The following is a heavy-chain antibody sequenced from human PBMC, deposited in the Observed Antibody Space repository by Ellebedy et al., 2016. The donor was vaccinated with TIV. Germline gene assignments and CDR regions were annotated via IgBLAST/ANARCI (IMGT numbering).Heavy chain of an antibody. D-gene: IGHD1-26*01. CDR3: TQNGGGGSGTPDY. V-gene: IGHV3-23*01. CDR1: GFTFSTYA. CDR2: ISGSGFTT. J-gene: IGHJ4*02. Sequence: GESLKISCAASGFTFSTYAMSWVRQAPGRGLEWVSDISGSGFTTHYADSVKGRFTISRDNSKNTLYLQMNSLRTEDTAIYYCTQNGGGGSGTPDYWGQGTLVTVSS.